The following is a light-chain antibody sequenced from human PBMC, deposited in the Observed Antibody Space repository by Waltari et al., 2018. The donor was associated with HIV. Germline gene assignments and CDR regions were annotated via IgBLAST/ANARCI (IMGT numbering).Light chain of an antibody. CDR1: NSTIGNNY. V-gene: IGLV1-51*01. CDR3: GSWDSSLSSVV. J-gene: IGLJ2*01. CDR2: DNN. Sequence: QSVLTQPPSVSAAPGQKVTISCSGSNSTIGNNYVSWYQQLPGTAPKLLIYDNNKRPSGIPDRCSGSKSGTSATLGITGLQTGDEADYYCGSWDSSLSSVVFGGGTKLTVL.